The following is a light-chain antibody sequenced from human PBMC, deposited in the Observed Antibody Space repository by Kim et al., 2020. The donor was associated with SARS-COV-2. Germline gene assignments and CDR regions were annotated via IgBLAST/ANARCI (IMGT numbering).Light chain of an antibody. CDR1: QTISNN. CDR3: QQYGSSPTWT. V-gene: IGKV3-15*01. J-gene: IGKJ1*01. CDR2: GVS. Sequence: SPGERATLSCRASQTISNNLAWFQQKPGQAPRLLMYGVSTRATGVPVRFSGSGSGTEFTLTISSLQSEDFAVYYCQQYGSSPTWTFGQGTKVDIK.